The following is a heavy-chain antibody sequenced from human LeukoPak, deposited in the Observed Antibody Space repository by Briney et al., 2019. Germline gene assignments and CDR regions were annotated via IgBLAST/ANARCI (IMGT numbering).Heavy chain of an antibody. Sequence: GSLTLSCAASGFTFSSYRMHWVRQAPGKALVWVSRFYSGGSSTSYADSVKGRFTISRDNAKNTLYLQMNSLRAEDTAVYYCARGIVGATPYYYYGMDVWGQGTTVTVSS. CDR3: ARGIVGATPYYYYGMDV. J-gene: IGHJ6*02. CDR2: FYSGGSST. CDR1: GFTFSSYR. V-gene: IGHV3-74*01. D-gene: IGHD1-26*01.